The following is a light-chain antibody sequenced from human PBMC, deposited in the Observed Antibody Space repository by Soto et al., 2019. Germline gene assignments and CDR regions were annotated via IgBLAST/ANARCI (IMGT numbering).Light chain of an antibody. Sequence: IQMTQSPSTLSASVGDRVTITCRASQSISDWLAWYQQKPGKVPQLLIYGASRLESGVPSRFSGRGSGTEFTLTIGGLQPDDFATYYCQHYNAFPWPFGQGTKVDNK. CDR3: QHYNAFPWP. J-gene: IGKJ1*01. CDR2: GAS. CDR1: QSISDW. V-gene: IGKV1-5*01.